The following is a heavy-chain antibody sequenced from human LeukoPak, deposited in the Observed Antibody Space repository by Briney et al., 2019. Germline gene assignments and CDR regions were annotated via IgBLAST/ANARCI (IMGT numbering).Heavy chain of an antibody. J-gene: IGHJ4*02. D-gene: IGHD6-13*01. V-gene: IGHV4-39*01. CDR2: IFYTGNT. CDR1: GGSITSSNYY. Sequence: SETLSLTCTVSGGSITSSNYYWGWIRQPPGKGLEWIGCIFYTGNTHSKPSLESRVTIFVDTSKNQFSLRLTSVTAADTAVYYCARRPAGYTIDYWGQGTRGTVSS. CDR3: ARRPAGYTIDY.